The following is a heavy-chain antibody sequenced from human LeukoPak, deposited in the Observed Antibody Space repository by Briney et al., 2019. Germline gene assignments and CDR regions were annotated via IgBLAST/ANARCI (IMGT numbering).Heavy chain of an antibody. CDR2: IYSGGST. D-gene: IGHD6-19*01. CDR3: ARGRSSGWYYFDY. V-gene: IGHV3-66*01. Sequence: PGGSLRLSCAASGFTASSNYMSWVRQAPGKGLEWVSVIYSGGSTYYADSVKGRFTIPRDNSKNTLYLQMNSLRAEDTAVYYCARGRSSGWYYFDYWGQGTLVTVSS. CDR1: GFTASSNY. J-gene: IGHJ4*02.